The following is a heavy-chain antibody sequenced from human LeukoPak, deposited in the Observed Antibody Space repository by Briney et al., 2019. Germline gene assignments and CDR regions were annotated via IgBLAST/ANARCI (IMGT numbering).Heavy chain of an antibody. CDR3: AKNTFCSSSSCQTALDY. V-gene: IGHV3-21*01. D-gene: IGHD2-15*01. Sequence: PGGSLRLSCAASGFTFSSYSINWVRQAPGKGLEWASSISSTSTYMYHADSVKGRFTISRDNAKNSLFLQMNSLRAEDTAVYYCAKNTFCSSSSCQTALDYWGQGTLVTVSS. J-gene: IGHJ4*02. CDR2: ISSTSTYM. CDR1: GFTFSSYS.